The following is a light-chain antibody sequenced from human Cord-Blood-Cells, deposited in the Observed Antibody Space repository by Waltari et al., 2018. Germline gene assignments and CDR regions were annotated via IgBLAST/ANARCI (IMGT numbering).Light chain of an antibody. CDR2: KDS. CDR1: ALPKHY. J-gene: IGLJ1*01. CDR3: QSADSSGTYYV. Sequence: SYELTQPPSVSVSPGQTARITCSGDALPKHYAYWYQQKPGQAPVLVIYKDSERPSGIPERFSGSSSGTPVTLTISGVQAEDEADYYCQSADSSGTYYVFGTGTKVTVL. V-gene: IGLV3-25*03.